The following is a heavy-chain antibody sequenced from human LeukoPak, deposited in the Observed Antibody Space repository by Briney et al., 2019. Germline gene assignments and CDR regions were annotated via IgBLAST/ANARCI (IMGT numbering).Heavy chain of an antibody. CDR1: GFTVSSNY. CDR3: ARDPPCGGDCYSYYYYGMDV. Sequence: GGSLRLSCAASGFTVSSNYMSWVRQAPGKGLEWVSVIYSGGSTYYADSVKGRFTISRDNSKNTLYLQMNSLRAEDTAVYYCARDPPCGGDCYSYYYYGMDVWGQGTTVTVS. D-gene: IGHD2-21*02. CDR2: IYSGGST. V-gene: IGHV3-66*01. J-gene: IGHJ6*02.